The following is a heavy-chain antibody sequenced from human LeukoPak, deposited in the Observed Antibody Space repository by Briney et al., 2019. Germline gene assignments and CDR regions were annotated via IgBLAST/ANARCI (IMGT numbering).Heavy chain of an antibody. CDR2: IKRDGSEK. D-gene: IGHD3-10*01. V-gene: IGHV3-7*01. CDR1: GFTFSSYW. CDR3: ARVVWFGEPPSLGWFDP. J-gene: IGHJ5*02. Sequence: GGSLRLSCAASGFTFSSYWMSWVRQAPGKGLEWVANIKRDGSEKYYVDSVKGRFTISRDNAKNSLYLQMNSLRAEDTAVYYCARVVWFGEPPSLGWFDPWGQGTLVTVSS.